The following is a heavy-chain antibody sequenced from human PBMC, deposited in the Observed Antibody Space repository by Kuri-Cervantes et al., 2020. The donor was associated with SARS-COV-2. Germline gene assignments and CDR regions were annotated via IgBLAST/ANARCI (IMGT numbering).Heavy chain of an antibody. D-gene: IGHD3-22*01. V-gene: IGHV3-74*01. CDR3: AKEGPTGYYDSSGYYYDYYYGMDV. J-gene: IGHJ6*02. CDR2: INSDGSST. CDR1: GFTFSSYW. Sequence: GESLKISCAASGFTFSSYWMHWVRQAPGKGLVWVSRINSDGSSTSYADSVKGRFTISRDNAKNTLYLQMNSLRAEDTAVYYCAKEGPTGYYDSSGYYYDYYYGMDVWGQGTTVTVSS.